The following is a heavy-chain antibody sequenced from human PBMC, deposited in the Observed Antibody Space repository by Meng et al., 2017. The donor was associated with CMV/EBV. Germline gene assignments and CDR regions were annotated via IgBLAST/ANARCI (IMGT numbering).Heavy chain of an antibody. Sequence: GESLKISCAASGFTFSNAWMSWVRQAPGKGLEWVGRIKSKTDCGTTDYAAPVKGRFTISRDDSKNTLYLQMNSLKTEDTAVYYCTTVYRYYDFWSGIDYWGQGTLVTVSS. CDR3: TTVYRYYDFWSGIDY. CDR2: IKSKTDCGTT. D-gene: IGHD3-3*01. V-gene: IGHV3-15*01. CDR1: GFTFSNAW. J-gene: IGHJ4*02.